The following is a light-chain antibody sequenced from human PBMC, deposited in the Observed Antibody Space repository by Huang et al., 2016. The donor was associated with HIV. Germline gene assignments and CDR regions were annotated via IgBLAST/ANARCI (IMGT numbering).Light chain of an antibody. CDR3: QQTFSVPLT. CDR1: KSLNNY. Sequence: QMPQSPSSLSASVGDRVTITCRPSKSLNNYLNWYQQKPGKAPNLLIYSASTLQSGVPPRFSGGVSGTVFTLTISNLQPEDYATYYCQQTFSVPLTFGGGTKVEIK. V-gene: IGKV1-39*01. CDR2: SAS. J-gene: IGKJ4*01.